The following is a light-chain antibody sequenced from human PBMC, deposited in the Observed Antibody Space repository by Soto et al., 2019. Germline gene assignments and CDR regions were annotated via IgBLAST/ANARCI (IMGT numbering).Light chain of an antibody. Sequence: DIQMTQSPSSLFASVGDRVPITCQAGQDTNNNLNWYQQKSGRAPKLLIYDASYLETGVPSRFSGSGSGTHFTFTISSLQPEDIATYYCQQYDDFPYTFGQGTKLEIK. V-gene: IGKV1-33*01. J-gene: IGKJ2*01. CDR3: QQYDDFPYT. CDR1: QDTNNN. CDR2: DAS.